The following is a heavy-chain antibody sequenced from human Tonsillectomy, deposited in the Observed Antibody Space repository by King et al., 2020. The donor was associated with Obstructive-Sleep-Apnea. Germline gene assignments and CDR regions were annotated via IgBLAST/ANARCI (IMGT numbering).Heavy chain of an antibody. CDR3: ARGQDGSGSYDNFDY. CDR2: IYHSGST. J-gene: IGHJ4*02. D-gene: IGHD3-10*01. Sequence: QLQESGSGLVKPSQTLSLTCAVSGGSISSSGFSWSWIRQPPGKGLEWIAYIYHSGSTYYNPSLKSRATVSVDSSKNQFSLKLSSVTAADTAVYYCARGQDGSGSYDNFDYWGQGTLVTVSS. CDR1: GGSISSSGFS. V-gene: IGHV4-30-2*01.